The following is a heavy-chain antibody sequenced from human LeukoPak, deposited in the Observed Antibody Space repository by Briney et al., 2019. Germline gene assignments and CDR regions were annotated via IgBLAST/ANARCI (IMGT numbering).Heavy chain of an antibody. CDR3: ARIEDENQVKH. CDR1: GFTFSTYS. Sequence: GGSLRLSCAASGFTFSTYSMNWVRQAPGKGLEWVSSISSSSHYIYEADSVKGRFAISRDNAKNSLYLQMNSLRAEDTAVYYCARIEDENQVKHWGQGTLVTVSS. D-gene: IGHD3-10*01. V-gene: IGHV3-21*01. CDR2: ISSSSHYI. J-gene: IGHJ4*02.